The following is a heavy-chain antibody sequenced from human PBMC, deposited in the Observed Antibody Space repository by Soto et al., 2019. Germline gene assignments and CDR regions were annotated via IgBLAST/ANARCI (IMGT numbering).Heavy chain of an antibody. V-gene: IGHV4-31*03. CDR2: IYYSGST. J-gene: IGHJ4*02. D-gene: IGHD5-12*01. CDR3: ARDGRDGYWGFDY. CDR1: GGSISSGGYY. Sequence: QVQLQESGPGLVKPSQTLSLTCTVSGGSISSGGYYWSWIRQHPGKGLEWIGYIYYSGSTYYNPSLTSRVTISVDTAKNQFSLKLSSVTAADTAVYYCARDGRDGYWGFDYWGQGTLVTVSS.